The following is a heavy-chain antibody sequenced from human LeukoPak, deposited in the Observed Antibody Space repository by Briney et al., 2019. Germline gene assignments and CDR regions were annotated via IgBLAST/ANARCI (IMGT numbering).Heavy chain of an antibody. CDR3: ARARLCSGGSCYVGAYYYYGMDV. Sequence: SVTLSLTCAVYGGSFSGYYWSWIRQPPGKGLEWIGEINHSGSTNYNPSLKSRVTISVDTSKNQFSLKLSSVTAADTAVYYCARARLCSGGSCYVGAYYYYGMDVWGQGTTVTVSS. D-gene: IGHD2-15*01. CDR2: INHSGST. V-gene: IGHV4-34*01. J-gene: IGHJ6*02. CDR1: GGSFSGYY.